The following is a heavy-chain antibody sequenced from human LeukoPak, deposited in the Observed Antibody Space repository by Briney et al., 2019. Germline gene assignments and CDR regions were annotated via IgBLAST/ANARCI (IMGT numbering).Heavy chain of an antibody. Sequence: GGSLRLSCAASGFTFSSYAMSWVRQAPGKGLEWVSAISGSGGSTYYADSVKGRFTISRDNSKNTLYLQMNSLRAEDTAVYYCAKVLGVTTVIPFDYWGQGTLVTVSP. D-gene: IGHD4-17*01. CDR2: ISGSGGST. CDR3: AKVLGVTTVIPFDY. CDR1: GFTFSSYA. V-gene: IGHV3-23*01. J-gene: IGHJ4*02.